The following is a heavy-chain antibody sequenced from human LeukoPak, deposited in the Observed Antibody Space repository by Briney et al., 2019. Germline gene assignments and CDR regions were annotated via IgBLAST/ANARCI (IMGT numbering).Heavy chain of an antibody. J-gene: IGHJ4*02. V-gene: IGHV3-74*03. Sequence: GGSLRLSCAASEFNVSNYWMHWIRQAPGTGPMWVSRINGDGSDTKYADSVKGRLTISRDNTKNTLYLHMNSLRAEDTALYWCARWDTGMAAFDLWGQGTLVTVSS. CDR3: ARWDTGMAAFDL. D-gene: IGHD5-18*01. CDR1: EFNVSNYW. CDR2: INGDGSDT.